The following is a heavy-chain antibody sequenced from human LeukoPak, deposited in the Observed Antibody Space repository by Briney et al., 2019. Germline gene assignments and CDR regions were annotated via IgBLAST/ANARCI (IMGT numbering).Heavy chain of an antibody. Sequence: ASVKVSCKASGGTFSSYAINWVRQAPGQGLEWMGWISAYNGNTNYAQKLQGRVTMTTDTSTSTAYMELRSLRSDDTAVYYCARDDPYYYDSSGPYFDYWGQGTLVTVSS. J-gene: IGHJ4*02. CDR1: GGTFSSYA. V-gene: IGHV1-18*01. D-gene: IGHD3-22*01. CDR3: ARDDPYYYDSSGPYFDY. CDR2: ISAYNGNT.